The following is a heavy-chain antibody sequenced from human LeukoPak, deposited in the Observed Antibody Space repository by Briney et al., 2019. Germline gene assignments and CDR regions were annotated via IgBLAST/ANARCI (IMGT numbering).Heavy chain of an antibody. J-gene: IGHJ4*02. CDR2: IDPTDSYT. CDR1: GYIFTSYW. V-gene: IGHV5-10-1*01. CDR3: ARRGRSSSNFDF. D-gene: IGHD6-6*01. Sequence: GESLKISCMGSGYIFTSYWITWVRQMPGKGLEWIGMIDPTDSYTNYSPSFQGHVTISTDKSISTAYLHWTSLKASDTAIYYCARRGRSSSNFDFWGQGTLVTVSS.